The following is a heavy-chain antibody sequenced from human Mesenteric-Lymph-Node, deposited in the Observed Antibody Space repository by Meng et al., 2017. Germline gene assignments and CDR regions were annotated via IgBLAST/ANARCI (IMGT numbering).Heavy chain of an antibody. CDR2: ISSSTNNI. Sequence: GESLKISCAASGFTFSSYDMNWVRQAPGKGLEWVSSISSSTNNIYYADSVKGRFTISRDNAKNSVYLQMNSLRAEDTAVYYCARAERRYCTNGVCQYYYYYYGMDVWGQGTTVTVSS. CDR3: ARAERRYCTNGVCQYYYYYYGMDV. D-gene: IGHD2-8*01. J-gene: IGHJ6*02. CDR1: GFTFSSYD. V-gene: IGHV3-21*01.